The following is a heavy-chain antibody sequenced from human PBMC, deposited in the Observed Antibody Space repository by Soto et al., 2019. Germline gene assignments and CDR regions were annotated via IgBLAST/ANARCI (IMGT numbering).Heavy chain of an antibody. J-gene: IGHJ6*02. CDR1: GGSISSSSYY. CDR2: IYYSGST. V-gene: IGHV4-39*01. D-gene: IGHD2-2*01. CDR3: ARPGWYYVPAEAYGMDV. Sequence: SETLSLTCTVSGGSISSSSYYWGWIRQPPGKGLEWIGSIYYSGSTYYNPSLKSRVTISVDTSKNQFSLKLSSVTAADTAVYYCARPGWYYVPAEAYGMDVWGQGPTVTVYS.